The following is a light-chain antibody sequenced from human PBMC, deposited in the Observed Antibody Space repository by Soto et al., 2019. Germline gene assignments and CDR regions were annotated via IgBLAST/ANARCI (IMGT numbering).Light chain of an antibody. V-gene: IGKV1-39*01. Sequence: DIQMTQSPSSLSASVGDRVTITCRASQSISNSLNWYQQKPGKAPDHLIYAAYNLQSGVPSRFTGSGSGTDFTLPISSLQPEDFTTYYCQQSYSSPQMYTFGQGPKLEIK. CDR3: QQSYSSPQMYT. CDR2: AAY. CDR1: QSISNS. J-gene: IGKJ2*01.